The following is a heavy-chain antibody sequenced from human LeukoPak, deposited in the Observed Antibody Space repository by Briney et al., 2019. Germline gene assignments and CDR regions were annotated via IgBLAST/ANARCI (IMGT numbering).Heavy chain of an antibody. CDR3: AGSSTGGYYYMDV. V-gene: IGHV4-59*01. CDR1: GGSISSYY. Sequence: PSETVSLTCTVSGGSISSYYWSWLPQPPGKGREGIGYTYYSRSNNYNPSRERRVTISVETSKHPFSLKLSSVTAADTAVYYCAGSSTGGYYYMDVWGKGTTVTVSS. D-gene: IGHD2-2*01. J-gene: IGHJ6*03. CDR2: TYYSRSN.